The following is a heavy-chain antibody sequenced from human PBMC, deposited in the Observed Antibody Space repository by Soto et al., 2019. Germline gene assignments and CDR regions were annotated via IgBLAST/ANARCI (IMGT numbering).Heavy chain of an antibody. Sequence: QVQLVQSGAEVKKPGASVKVSCKASGYTFTSSEMHWVRQAPGQRLEWMGWINAGNGNTRHSRNFQGRVTITRDTSASTAYMELSSLISEDTAVYYCARTTVTTWVDFWGQGTLVTVSS. J-gene: IGHJ4*02. CDR1: GYTFTSSE. CDR2: INAGNGNT. V-gene: IGHV1-3*01. D-gene: IGHD4-17*01. CDR3: ARTTVTTWVDF.